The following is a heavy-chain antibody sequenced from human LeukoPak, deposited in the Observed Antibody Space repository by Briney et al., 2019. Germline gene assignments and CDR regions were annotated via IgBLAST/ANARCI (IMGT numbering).Heavy chain of an antibody. V-gene: IGHV4-34*01. D-gene: IGHD3-10*01. CDR2: INHSGST. J-gene: IGHJ5*02. CDR1: GGSFSGYY. Sequence: SETLSLTCAVYGGSFSGYYCSWIRQLPGKGLEWIGEINHSGSTNYNPSLKSRVTISVDTSKNQFSLKLSSVTAADTAVYYCARQVSLPYYGSGSYFTSPFFDPWGQGTLVTVSS. CDR3: ARQVSLPYYGSGSYFTSPFFDP.